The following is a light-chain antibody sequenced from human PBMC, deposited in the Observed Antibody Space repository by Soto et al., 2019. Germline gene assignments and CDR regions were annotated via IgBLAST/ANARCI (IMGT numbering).Light chain of an antibody. V-gene: IGLV1-44*01. Sequence: QSVLTQPPSASGTPGQTIAISCSGGSSNIGSHTVNWYQQLPGTAPRLLIYSNTQRPSGVPDRFSGSKSGTSASLAISGLQSEYEGDYYCAAWDDCLNGVVFGGGTKPTVL. J-gene: IGLJ2*01. CDR3: AAWDDCLNGVV. CDR1: SSNIGSHT. CDR2: SNT.